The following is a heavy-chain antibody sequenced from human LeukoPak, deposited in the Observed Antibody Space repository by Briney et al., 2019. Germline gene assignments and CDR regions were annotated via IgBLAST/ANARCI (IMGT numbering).Heavy chain of an antibody. Sequence: ASMKVSCKASGYTFTSYGISWVRQAPGQGLEWMGWISAYNGNTNYAQKLQGRVTMTTDTSTSTAYMELRSLRSDDTAVYYCARGAPYSSSWYLFDPWGQGTLVTVSS. V-gene: IGHV1-18*01. D-gene: IGHD6-13*01. CDR3: ARGAPYSSSWYLFDP. J-gene: IGHJ5*02. CDR2: ISAYNGNT. CDR1: GYTFTSYG.